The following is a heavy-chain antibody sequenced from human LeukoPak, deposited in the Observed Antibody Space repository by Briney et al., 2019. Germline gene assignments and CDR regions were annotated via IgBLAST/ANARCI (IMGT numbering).Heavy chain of an antibody. CDR3: ASYCSSTSCSDYYYYYMDV. CDR2: IIPILGIA. Sequence: ASVKVSCKASGYTFTSYDINWVRQAPGQGLEWMGRIIPILGIANYAQKFQGRVTITADKSTSTAYMELSSLRSEDTAVYYCASYCSSTSCSDYYYYYMDVWGKGTTVTVSS. V-gene: IGHV1-69*04. J-gene: IGHJ6*03. CDR1: GYTFTSYD. D-gene: IGHD2-2*01.